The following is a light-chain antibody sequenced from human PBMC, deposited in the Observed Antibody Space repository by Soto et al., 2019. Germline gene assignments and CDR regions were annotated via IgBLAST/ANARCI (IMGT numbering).Light chain of an antibody. CDR3: CSYAGSDTMI. CDR1: SSNVGSYNL. J-gene: IGLJ2*01. Sequence: QSALTQPASVSGSPGQSITISCTGTSSNVGSYNLVSWYQQHPGEAPKLMIYEASKRPSGVSNRFSGSESGNTASLTISGLQAEDEADHYCCSYAGSDTMIFGGGTKVTVL. V-gene: IGLV2-23*01. CDR2: EAS.